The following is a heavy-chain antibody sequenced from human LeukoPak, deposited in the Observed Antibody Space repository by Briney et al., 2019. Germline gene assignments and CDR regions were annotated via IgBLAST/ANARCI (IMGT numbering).Heavy chain of an antibody. Sequence: SETLSLTCTVSGGSISSSTYYWGWIRQSPGKGREWIGSIYYSGSSGSTYYNPSLKSRVTISVDTSKNQFSLKLSSVTAADTAVYYCARGNNNDHLAWFDPWGQGTLVTVSS. J-gene: IGHJ5*02. CDR2: IYYSGSSGST. V-gene: IGHV4-39*07. CDR3: ARGNNNDHLAWFDP. D-gene: IGHD2-8*01. CDR1: GGSISSSTYY.